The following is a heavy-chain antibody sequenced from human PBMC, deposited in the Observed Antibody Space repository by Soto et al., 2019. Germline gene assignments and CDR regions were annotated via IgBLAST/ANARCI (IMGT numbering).Heavy chain of an antibody. V-gene: IGHV4-4*07. J-gene: IGHJ5*02. CDR2: IYATGTT. CDR1: GASISSYF. Sequence: SETLSLTCTVSGASISSYFWSWIRQPAGKGLEWIGRIYATGTTDYNPSLKSRVMMSVDTSKKQFSLKLRSVTAADTAVYYCVRDGTKTLRDWFDPWGQGISVTVSS. D-gene: IGHD1-1*01. CDR3: VRDGTKTLRDWFDP.